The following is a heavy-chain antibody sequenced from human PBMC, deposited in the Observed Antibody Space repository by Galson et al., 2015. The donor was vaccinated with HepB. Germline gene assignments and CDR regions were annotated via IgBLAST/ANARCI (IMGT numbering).Heavy chain of an antibody. J-gene: IGHJ4*02. CDR3: ARDGGVAYDHFDY. V-gene: IGHV3-21*01. CDR1: GFTFSSYS. D-gene: IGHD3-16*01. CDR2: ISSSSSYI. Sequence: SLRLSCAASGFTFSSYSMNWVRQAPGKGLEWVSSISSSSSYIYYADSVKGRFTISRDNAKNSLYLQMNSLRAEDTAVYYCARDGGVAYDHFDYWGQGTLVTVSS.